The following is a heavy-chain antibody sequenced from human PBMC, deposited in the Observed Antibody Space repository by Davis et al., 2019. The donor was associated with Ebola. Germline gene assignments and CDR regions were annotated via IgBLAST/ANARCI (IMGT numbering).Heavy chain of an antibody. V-gene: IGHV3-30*03. CDR1: GFTFSSYG. J-gene: IGHJ4*02. CDR2: ISYDGSNK. CDR3: ARVLMSVVVTALHF. D-gene: IGHD2-21*02. Sequence: GESLKISCAASGFTFSSYGMHWVRQAPGKGLEWVAVISYDGSNKYYADSVKGRFTISRDNSKNTLYLQMSSLRAEDTAVYYCARVLMSVVVTALHFWGQGTLVTVSS.